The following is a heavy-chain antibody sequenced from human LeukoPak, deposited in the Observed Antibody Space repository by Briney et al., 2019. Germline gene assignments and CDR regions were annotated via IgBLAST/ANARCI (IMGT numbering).Heavy chain of an antibody. V-gene: IGHV3-30*04. CDR1: GFTFSSYA. CDR3: ARASGSYYRTAFDI. D-gene: IGHD1-26*01. CDR2: ISYDGSNK. Sequence: SGGSLRLSCAASGFTFSSYAMHWVRQAPGKGLEWVAVISYDGSNKYYADSVKGRFTISRDNSKNTLYLQMNSLRAEDTAVYYCARASGSYYRTAFDIWGQGTMVTVS. J-gene: IGHJ3*02.